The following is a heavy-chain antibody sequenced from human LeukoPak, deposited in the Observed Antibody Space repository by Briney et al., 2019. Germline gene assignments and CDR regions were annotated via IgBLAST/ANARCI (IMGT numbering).Heavy chain of an antibody. D-gene: IGHD3-22*01. CDR1: GYTFISCA. Sequence: GASVKVSCKASGYTFISCAINWVRQAPGQGLEYMRWIDTKTGNPTYAQGFTGRFVFSLDTSVSTAYLQISSLKAEDTAVYYCAIHPSDSSGYFSYWGQGALVTVSS. CDR2: IDTKTGNP. V-gene: IGHV7-4-1*02. CDR3: AIHPSDSSGYFSY. J-gene: IGHJ4*02.